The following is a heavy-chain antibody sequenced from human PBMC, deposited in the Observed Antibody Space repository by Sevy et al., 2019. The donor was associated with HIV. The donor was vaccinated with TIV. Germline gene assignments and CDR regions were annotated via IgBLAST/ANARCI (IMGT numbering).Heavy chain of an antibody. J-gene: IGHJ6*03. CDR3: AKDGVGSGSPSGYYYYMDV. D-gene: IGHD1-26*01. CDR1: GFTFSSYG. Sequence: QAGGSLRLSCAASGFTFSSYGMHWVRQAPGKGLEWVAFIRYDGSNRFYSDSVKGRFTISRDNSKNTLFLQMNSLRAEDTAVYYCAKDGVGSGSPSGYYYYMDVWGNGTTVTVSS. V-gene: IGHV3-30*02. CDR2: IRYDGSNR.